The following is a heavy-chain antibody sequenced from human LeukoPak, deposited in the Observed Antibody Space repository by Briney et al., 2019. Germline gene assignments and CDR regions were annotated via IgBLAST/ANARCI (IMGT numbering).Heavy chain of an antibody. CDR2: IYASGST. CDR1: GGSFISDGYY. V-gene: IGHV4-61*02. CDR3: ARGLPAHPGTNWFDP. J-gene: IGHJ5*02. Sequence: SQSLSLTCTVSGGSFISDGYYWNWIRQPAGKGLEWIGRIYASGSTDYNPSLKSRVTISVDTSKNQFSLKLNSVTAADTAVYYCARGLPAHPGTNWFDPWGQGTLVTVSS. D-gene: IGHD4-11*01.